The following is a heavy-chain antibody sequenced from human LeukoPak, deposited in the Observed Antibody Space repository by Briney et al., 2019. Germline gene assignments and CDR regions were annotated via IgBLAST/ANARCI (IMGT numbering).Heavy chain of an antibody. Sequence: SVKVSCKASGGTFSSYAVSWVRQAPGQGLEWMGGIIPIFGTANYAQKFQGRVTITADKSTSTAYMELSSLRSEDTAVYYCASPRYSSSFPIGPYYYYYMDVWGKGTTVTVSS. D-gene: IGHD6-6*01. V-gene: IGHV1-69*06. CDR1: GGTFSSYA. CDR3: ASPRYSSSFPIGPYYYYYMDV. J-gene: IGHJ6*03. CDR2: IIPIFGTA.